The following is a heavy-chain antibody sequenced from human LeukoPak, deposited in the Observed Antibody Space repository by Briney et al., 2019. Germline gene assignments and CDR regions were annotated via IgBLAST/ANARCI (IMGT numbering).Heavy chain of an antibody. Sequence: SQTLSLTCAISGDSVSSNSATWTWIRQSPSRGLEWQGRTYYRSKWYNDYAVSVKSRITINPDTSKNQFSLQLNSVTPEDTAVYYCARGSSSNSWYFDYWGQGTLVTVSS. CDR1: GDSVSSNSAT. V-gene: IGHV6-1*01. D-gene: IGHD6-13*01. J-gene: IGHJ4*02. CDR2: TYYRSKWYN. CDR3: ARGSSSNSWYFDY.